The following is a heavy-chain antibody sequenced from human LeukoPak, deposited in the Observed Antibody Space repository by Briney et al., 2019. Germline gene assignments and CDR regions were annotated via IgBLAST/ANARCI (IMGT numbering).Heavy chain of an antibody. V-gene: IGHV3-53*01. CDR3: AKGVGYCSGGSCQQFDY. CDR1: GFTVSSNY. D-gene: IGHD2-15*01. Sequence: GGSLRLSCAASGFTVSSNYMSWVRQAPGKGLEWVSVIYSGGSGGRTYYADSVKGRFTISRDNSKNTLYLQMNSLRAEDTAVYYCAKGVGYCSGGSCQQFDYWGQGTLVTVSS. CDR2: IYSGGSGGRT. J-gene: IGHJ4*02.